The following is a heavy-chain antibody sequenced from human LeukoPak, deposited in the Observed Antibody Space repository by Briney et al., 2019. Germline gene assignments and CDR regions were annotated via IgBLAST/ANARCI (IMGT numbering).Heavy chain of an antibody. V-gene: IGHV1-46*01. Sequence: ASVKVSCKASGYTFTSYYMHWVRQAPGQGLEWMGIINPSGGSTSYTQKFQGRVTMTRDMSTSTVYMELSSLRSEDTAVYYCAASIAARPGYYYYMDVWGKGTTVTVSS. CDR1: GYTFTSYY. D-gene: IGHD6-6*01. CDR2: INPSGGST. CDR3: AASIAARPGYYYYMDV. J-gene: IGHJ6*03.